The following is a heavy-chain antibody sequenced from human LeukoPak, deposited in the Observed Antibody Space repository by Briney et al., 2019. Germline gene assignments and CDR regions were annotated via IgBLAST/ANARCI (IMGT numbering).Heavy chain of an antibody. J-gene: IGHJ4*02. CDR2: IQYHRSRK. Sequence: GGSLRLSCVASGFTFSSNGMHWVRQAPGKGLEWVTCIQYHRSRKYSAEHVKGRFTISRENSQNTLYLEMKSLRDAETDVYYCAQAMGSYYDYCGQGILVT. V-gene: IGHV3-30*02. CDR3: AQAMGSYYDY. D-gene: IGHD3-10*01. CDR1: GFTFSSNG.